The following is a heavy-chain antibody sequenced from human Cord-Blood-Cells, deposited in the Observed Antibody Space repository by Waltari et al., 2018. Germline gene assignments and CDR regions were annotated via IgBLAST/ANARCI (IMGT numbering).Heavy chain of an antibody. CDR3: ARGRRYYFDY. V-gene: IGHV4-34*01. CDR2: INHSGST. Sequence: QVQLQQWGAGLLTPSETLSPTSAVYGGSLSGYYWSWIRQPPGKGLEWIGEINHSGSTNYNPSLKRRVTISVDTSKNQFSLKLSSVTAADTAVYYCARGRRYYFDYWGQGTLVTVSS. J-gene: IGHJ4*02. CDR1: GGSLSGYY.